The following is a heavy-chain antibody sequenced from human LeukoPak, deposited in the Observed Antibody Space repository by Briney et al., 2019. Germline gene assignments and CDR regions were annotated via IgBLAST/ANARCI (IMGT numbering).Heavy chain of an antibody. D-gene: IGHD6-13*01. CDR3: AKVRKAAAGYFDY. CDR2: ISGSGGST. CDR1: GFTFSSYA. V-gene: IGHV3-23*01. J-gene: IGHJ4*02. Sequence: GGSLRLSCAASGFTFSSYAMSWVRQAPGKGLEWVSAISGSGGSTYYADSVKDRFTTSRDNSKNTLYLQMNSLRAEDTAVYYCAKVRKAAAGYFDYWGQGTLVTVSS.